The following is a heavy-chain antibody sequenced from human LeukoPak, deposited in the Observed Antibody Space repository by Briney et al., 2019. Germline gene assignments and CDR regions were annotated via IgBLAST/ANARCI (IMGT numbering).Heavy chain of an antibody. Sequence: SETLSLTCTVSGGSIINHYWRWIRQPAGKGLEWLGRIYSSGSANYSPSLKSRVSMSIDTSNNHFSLNLTSVTAADTALYFCARDVRYASGWSTPESWGQGTLVTVSS. D-gene: IGHD6-19*01. J-gene: IGHJ5*02. CDR3: ARDVRYASGWSTPES. CDR1: GGSIINHY. CDR2: IYSSGSA. V-gene: IGHV4-4*07.